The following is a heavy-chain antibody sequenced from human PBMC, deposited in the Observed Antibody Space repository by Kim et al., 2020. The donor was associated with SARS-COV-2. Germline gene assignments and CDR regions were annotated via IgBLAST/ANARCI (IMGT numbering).Heavy chain of an antibody. D-gene: IGHD3-10*01. Sequence: LKSRVTISVDPSKNQFSLRLSSVTAADTAVYYCARQGYYYGSGSWGFDYWGQGTLVTVSS. CDR3: ARQGYYYGSGSWGFDY. J-gene: IGHJ4*02. V-gene: IGHV4-39*01.